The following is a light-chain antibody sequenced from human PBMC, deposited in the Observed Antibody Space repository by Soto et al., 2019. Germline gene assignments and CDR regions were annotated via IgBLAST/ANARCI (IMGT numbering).Light chain of an antibody. Sequence: DVVMSQSPLSLPVTFGQPASIACRSSQSLLFYDGNTYLSWFQQRPGQSPRRLLYKVSNRDSGVPDRFSGSGSGTDFTLNISRVEAEDIGVYYCMQGTHWPYTFGQGNRLEIK. CDR1: QSLLFYDGNTY. CDR2: KVS. CDR3: MQGTHWPYT. J-gene: IGKJ2*01. V-gene: IGKV2-30*01.